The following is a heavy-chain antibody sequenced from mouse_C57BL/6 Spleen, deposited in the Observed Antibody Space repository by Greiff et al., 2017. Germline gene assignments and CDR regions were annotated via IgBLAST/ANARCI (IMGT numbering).Heavy chain of an antibody. CDR3: ARGEYGPRAMDY. CDR1: GYTFTDSN. Sequence: VQLQQSGPELVKPGASVKMSCKASGYTFTDSNMHWVKQSHGKSLEWIGYINPNNGGTSYNQKFKGKATLTVNKSSSTAYMELRSLTSEDSAVYYCARGEYGPRAMDYWGQGTSVTVSS. V-gene: IGHV1-22*01. CDR2: INPNNGGT. J-gene: IGHJ4*01. D-gene: IGHD2-10*02.